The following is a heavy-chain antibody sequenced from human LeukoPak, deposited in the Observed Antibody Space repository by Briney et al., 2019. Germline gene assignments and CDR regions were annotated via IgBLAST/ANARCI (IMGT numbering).Heavy chain of an antibody. J-gene: IGHJ4*02. CDR1: GGSISSYY. CDR2: IYYSGST. Sequence: PSETLSLTCTVSGGSISSYYWSWIRQPPGKGLEWIGYIYYSGSTNYNPSLKSRVTISVDTSKNQFSLKLSSVTAADTAVYYCARARLGSSGWYEGSYYFDYWGQGTLVTVSS. CDR3: ARARLGSSGWYEGSYYFDY. D-gene: IGHD6-19*01. V-gene: IGHV4-59*01.